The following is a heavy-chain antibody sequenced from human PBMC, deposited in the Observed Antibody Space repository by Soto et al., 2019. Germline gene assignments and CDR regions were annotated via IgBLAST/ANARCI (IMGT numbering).Heavy chain of an antibody. Sequence: EVQLLESGGGLVQPGGSLRLSCAASGFIFDNYAMSWVRQAPGKGLEWISTISGGGSATFYADSVKDRFTISGDSSKSTMYLQMHSLRAEDTAIYYCAKIKQGYFDYWGQGTQVFVSS. CDR2: ISGGGSAT. CDR3: AKIKQGYFDY. J-gene: IGHJ4*02. V-gene: IGHV3-23*01. CDR1: GFIFDNYA.